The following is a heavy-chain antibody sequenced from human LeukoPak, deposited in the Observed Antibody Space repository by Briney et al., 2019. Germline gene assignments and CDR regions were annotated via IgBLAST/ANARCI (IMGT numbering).Heavy chain of an antibody. V-gene: IGHV3-30-3*01. CDR2: ISYDGSNK. D-gene: IGHD7-27*01. CDR1: GLTFSSYA. J-gene: IGHJ6*03. CDR3: AGDPNWGSYYYYMDV. Sequence: GGSLRLSCAASGLTFSSYAMHWVRQAPGKGLEWVAVISYDGSNKHYADSVKGRFTISRDNSKNTLYLQMNSLRAEDTAVYYCAGDPNWGSYYYYMDVWGKGTTVTVSS.